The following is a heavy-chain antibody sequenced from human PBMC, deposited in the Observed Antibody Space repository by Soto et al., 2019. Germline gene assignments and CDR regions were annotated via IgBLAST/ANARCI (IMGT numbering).Heavy chain of an antibody. CDR3: ANMMRCLKYYFCS. Sequence: GGSLRRSCAASGFTFSSYGMHWVRQAPGKGLEWVAVIWYDGSNIYYADSVKGRFTISRDNSKNTLYLQMNSLRAEDTAVYYWANMMRCLKYYFCSWGQRTLFSASS. CDR1: GFTFSSYG. D-gene: IGHD2-2*01. CDR2: IWYDGSNI. J-gene: IGHJ4*02. V-gene: IGHV3-33*06.